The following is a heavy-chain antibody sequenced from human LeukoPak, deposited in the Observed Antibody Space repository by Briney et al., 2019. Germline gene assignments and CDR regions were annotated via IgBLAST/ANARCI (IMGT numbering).Heavy chain of an antibody. D-gene: IGHD2-2*01. CDR2: INSDGSST. CDR3: ATSRWPAAIDY. V-gene: IGHV3-74*01. J-gene: IGHJ4*02. CDR1: GFTFSSYW. Sequence: PGGSLRLSCAASGFTFSSYWMHWVRQAPGEGLVWVSHINSDGSSTSYADSVKGRFTISRDNAKNTLYLQMNSLRAEDTAVFYCATSRWPAAIDYWGQGTLVTVSS.